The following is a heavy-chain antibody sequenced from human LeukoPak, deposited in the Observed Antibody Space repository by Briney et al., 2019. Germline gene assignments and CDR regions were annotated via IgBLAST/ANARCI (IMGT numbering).Heavy chain of an antibody. D-gene: IGHD5-18*01. V-gene: IGHV3-30*18. J-gene: IGHJ5*02. CDR1: GFTFSSYG. CDR2: ISSDGSNK. Sequence: ERSLRLSCAASGFTFSSYGMHWVRQAPGKGLEWVAVISSDGSNKYYADSVKGRFTISRDNSKNTLYLQMNSLRAEDTAVYYCAKMGEQYSYGCSPWGQGTLVTVSS. CDR3: AKMGEQYSYGCSP.